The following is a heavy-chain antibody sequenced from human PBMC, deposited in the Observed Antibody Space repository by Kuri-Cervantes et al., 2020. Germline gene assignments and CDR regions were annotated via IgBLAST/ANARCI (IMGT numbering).Heavy chain of an antibody. J-gene: IGHJ4*02. CDR1: GYTFTSYY. Sequence: ASVKVSCKASGYTFTSYYMHWVRQAPGQGLEWMGIINPSGGSTSYAQKFQGRVTMTRDTSTSTAYMELRSLRSDDTAVYYCARHDRSGYYYDFDCWGQGTLVTVSS. CDR3: ARHDRSGYYYDFDC. CDR2: INPSGGST. V-gene: IGHV1-46*01. D-gene: IGHD3-22*01.